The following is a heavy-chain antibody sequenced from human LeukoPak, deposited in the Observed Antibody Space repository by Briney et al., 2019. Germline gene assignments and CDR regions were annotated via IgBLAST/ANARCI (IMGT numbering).Heavy chain of an antibody. V-gene: IGHV1-2*06. D-gene: IGHD5-18*01. J-gene: IGHJ4*02. CDR2: INPNSGGT. CDR1: GYTFTGYY. Sequence: ASVKVSCKASGYTFTGYYMHWVRQAPGLGLEWMGRINPNSGGTNYAQKFQGRVTMTRDTSISTAYMELSRLRSDDTAVYYCARDTKGYGYHYWGQGTLVTVSS. CDR3: ARDTKGYGYHY.